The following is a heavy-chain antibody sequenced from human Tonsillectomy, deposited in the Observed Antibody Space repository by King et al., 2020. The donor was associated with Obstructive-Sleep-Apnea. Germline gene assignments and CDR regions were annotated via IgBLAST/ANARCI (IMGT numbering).Heavy chain of an antibody. CDR2: ISGSGGCT. CDR3: AKFARGGNYYDSSGYYYE. CDR1: GFTFSSYA. V-gene: IGHV3-23*04. Sequence: VQLVESGGGLVQPGGSLRLSCAASGFTFSSYAMSWVRQAPGKGLEWGSAISGSGGCTYYADSVKGRFTISRDNAKNTLYLQMNSLRAEDTAVYYCAKFARGGNYYDSSGYYYEWGQGTPVTVSS. D-gene: IGHD3-22*01. J-gene: IGHJ4*02.